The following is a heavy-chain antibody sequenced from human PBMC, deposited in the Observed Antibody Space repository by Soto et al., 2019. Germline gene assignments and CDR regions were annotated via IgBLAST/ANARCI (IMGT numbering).Heavy chain of an antibody. CDR3: ASDGGYYGSGRSTNFVS. J-gene: IGHJ4*01. CDR2: IFRTGRT. Sequence: SETLSLTCAVSGYSISSGYYWGWIRQPPGKGLEWIGNIFRTGRTYYNPSLKSRVTISVDTSKNQFSLKLTSVTAADTAVYYCASDGGYYGSGRSTNFVSWGRATLVCVPS. V-gene: IGHV4-38-2*01. CDR1: GYSISSGYY. D-gene: IGHD3-10*01.